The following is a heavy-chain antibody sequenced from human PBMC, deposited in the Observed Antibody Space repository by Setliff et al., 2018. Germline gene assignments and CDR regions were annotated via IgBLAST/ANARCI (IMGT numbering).Heavy chain of an antibody. CDR2: IYPGDSDT. V-gene: IGHV5-51*01. J-gene: IGHJ4*02. D-gene: IGHD2-2*01. CDR1: GYTFTTNW. CDR3: ARQGCSSTSCHSIDY. Sequence: PGESLKISCKGSGYTFTTNWVAWVRQMPGKGLEWMGIIYPGDSDTRYSPSFQGRVTISADKSINTAYLQWNSLQASDTAMYYCARQGCSSTSCHSIDYWGQGTLVTVSS.